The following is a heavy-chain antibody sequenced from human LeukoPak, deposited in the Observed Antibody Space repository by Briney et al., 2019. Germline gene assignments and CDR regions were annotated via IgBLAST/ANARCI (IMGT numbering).Heavy chain of an antibody. Sequence: GASVKVSCKASGYTFTGYDMHWVRQAPGQGFEWMGWINPNSGGTNYAQKFQGRVTMTRDMSISTAYMELSRLTSDDTAVYFCARGWDSGYDVNWFDPWGQGTLVTVSS. CDR3: ARGWDSGYDVNWFDP. CDR1: GYTFTGYD. CDR2: INPNSGGT. D-gene: IGHD5-12*01. V-gene: IGHV1-2*02. J-gene: IGHJ5*02.